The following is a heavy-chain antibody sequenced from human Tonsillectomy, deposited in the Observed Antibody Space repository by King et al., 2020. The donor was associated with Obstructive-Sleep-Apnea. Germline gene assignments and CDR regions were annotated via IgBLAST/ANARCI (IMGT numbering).Heavy chain of an antibody. Sequence: VQLVESGGFVVQPGGSLRLSCAASGFTFDDYAMHWVRQAPGKGLEWVSLISWDGTSTYYADSVKGRFTISRDNSKNSLYLQMNSLRAEDTALYYCAKASGGCGGECSSAFDYWGQGTLVTVSS. D-gene: IGHD2-21*01. V-gene: IGHV3-43D*03. CDR3: AKASGGCGGECSSAFDY. J-gene: IGHJ4*02. CDR1: GFTFDDYA. CDR2: ISWDGTST.